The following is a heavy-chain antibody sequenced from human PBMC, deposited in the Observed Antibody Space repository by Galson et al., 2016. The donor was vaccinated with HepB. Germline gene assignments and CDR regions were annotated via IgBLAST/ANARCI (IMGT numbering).Heavy chain of an antibody. D-gene: IGHD4-17*01. CDR1: GYSFATYW. CDR2: VDPSDSWT. CDR3: ARRWGYGDRGGMGV. V-gene: IGHV5-10-1*01. Sequence: QSGAEVKEPGESLRISCQTSGYSFATYWITWVRQLPGKGLEWIGRVDPSDSWTSYSPSFQGHVTISADKSISTAYLQWSSLKASDTAMYYCARRWGYGDRGGMGVWGQGTTVTVSS. J-gene: IGHJ6*02.